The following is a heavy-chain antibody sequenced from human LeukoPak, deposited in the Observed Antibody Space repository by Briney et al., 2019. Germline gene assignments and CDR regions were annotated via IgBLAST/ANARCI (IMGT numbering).Heavy chain of an antibody. CDR2: IIPIFGTA. D-gene: IGHD6-6*01. CDR1: GGTFSSYA. Sequence: SVKVSCKASGGTFSSYAISWVRQAPGQGLEWMGGIIPIFGTANYAQKFQGRVTITADESTSTAYMELSSLRPEDTAVYYCARAEGSSSIVSMDYYYGMDVWGQGTTVTVSS. CDR3: ARAEGSSSIVSMDYYYGMDV. J-gene: IGHJ6*02. V-gene: IGHV1-69*13.